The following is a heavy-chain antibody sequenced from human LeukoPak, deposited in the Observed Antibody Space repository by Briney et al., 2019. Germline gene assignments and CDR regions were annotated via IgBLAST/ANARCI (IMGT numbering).Heavy chain of an antibody. CDR2: IYSGGST. Sequence: GGSLRLSCAASGFTVRSNYMSWVRQAPGKGLEWVSVIYSGGSTYYADSVKGRFTISRDNSKNTLFLQMNSLRAEDTAVYYCARGISDPFDYWGQGTLVTVSS. D-gene: IGHD2-21*02. CDR1: GFTVRSNY. V-gene: IGHV3-53*01. J-gene: IGHJ4*02. CDR3: ARGISDPFDY.